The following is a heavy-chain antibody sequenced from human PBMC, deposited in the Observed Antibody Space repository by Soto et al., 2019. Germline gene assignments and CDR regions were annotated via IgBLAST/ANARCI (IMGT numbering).Heavy chain of an antibody. CDR3: ARNVPGSTTRPDYWYFDL. D-gene: IGHD3-10*02. CDR1: GFTFISYA. CDR2: ISGGGDAT. V-gene: IGHV3-23*01. Sequence: EVQLLESGGGLVQPGGSLRLSCAASGFTFISYAMNWVRQAPGKGLPWVSAISGGGDATFYADSVKGRFTISRDNSRNTVTLQMNSLGADDTAVYYCARNVPGSTTRPDYWYFDLWGRGTLVTVSS. J-gene: IGHJ2*01.